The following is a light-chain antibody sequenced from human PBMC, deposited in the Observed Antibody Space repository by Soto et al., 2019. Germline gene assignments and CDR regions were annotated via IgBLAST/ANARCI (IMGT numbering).Light chain of an antibody. CDR3: QQYNNWPQT. J-gene: IGKJ1*01. Sequence: EIVMTQSPAPLSVSPGERATLSCRASQSVSSNLAWYQQKPGQAPRLLIYGASTRATGIPARFSGSGSGTEFTLTISSLHSEDFAVYYCQQYNNWPQTFGQGTMGDIK. CDR2: GAS. V-gene: IGKV3-15*01. CDR1: QSVSSN.